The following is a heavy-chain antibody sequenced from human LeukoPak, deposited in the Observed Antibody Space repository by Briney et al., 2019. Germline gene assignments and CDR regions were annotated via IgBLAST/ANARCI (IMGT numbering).Heavy chain of an antibody. J-gene: IGHJ3*02. CDR3: ARYRHDAFDT. CDR1: GDSVSSNSAA. Sequence: SQTLSLTCVISGDSVSSNSAAWNWIRQSPSRGLEWLGRTYYRSKWSNDYALSVQSRITVNPDTSKNHFSLQLNSVTPEDSAVYYCARYRHDAFDTWGQGTTVTVSP. CDR2: TYYRSKWSN. D-gene: IGHD3-16*02. V-gene: IGHV6-1*01.